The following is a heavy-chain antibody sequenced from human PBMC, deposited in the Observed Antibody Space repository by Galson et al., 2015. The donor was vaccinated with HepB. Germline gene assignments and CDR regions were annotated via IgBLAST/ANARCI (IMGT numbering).Heavy chain of an antibody. D-gene: IGHD5-18*01. CDR2: ISAYNGNT. Sequence: SVKVSCKASGYTFTSYGISWVRQAPGQGLVWMGWISAYNGNTNYAQKLQGRVTMNRNTSISTAYMELSSLRSEDPAVYYCASSIQLNGMDVWGQGTTVTVSS. J-gene: IGHJ6*02. CDR3: ASSIQLNGMDV. V-gene: IGHV1-18*01. CDR1: GYTFTSYG.